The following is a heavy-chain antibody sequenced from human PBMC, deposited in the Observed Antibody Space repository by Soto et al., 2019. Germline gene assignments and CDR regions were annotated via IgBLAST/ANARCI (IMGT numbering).Heavy chain of an antibody. Sequence: ASVKVSCKASGYTFTSYGISWVRQAPGQGLEWMGWISAYNGNTNYAQKLQGRVTMTTDTSTRTAYMELRSLRSDDTAVYYCARVGFEYSSSSRAFDIWGQGTMVTVSS. CDR2: ISAYNGNT. CDR3: ARVGFEYSSSSRAFDI. V-gene: IGHV1-18*04. D-gene: IGHD6-6*01. CDR1: GYTFTSYG. J-gene: IGHJ3*02.